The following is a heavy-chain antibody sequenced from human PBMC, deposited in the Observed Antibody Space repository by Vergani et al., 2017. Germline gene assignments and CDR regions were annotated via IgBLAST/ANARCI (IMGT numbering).Heavy chain of an antibody. J-gene: IGHJ1*01. CDR3: ATKSCGTPGCQIGYFRE. D-gene: IGHD1-1*01. CDR1: GFTSSYYG. CDR2: ISYDGTQK. V-gene: IGHV3-30*03. Sequence: QVHLVESGGGVAQPGRSLRFSWVVSGFTSSYYGMHWVRQAPGKGLEWVAVISYDGTQKYYADSVKGRFTISRDNSKSTLYLQMNSLRTEDTAVYYCATKSCGTPGCQIGYFREWGQGTLVTVSS.